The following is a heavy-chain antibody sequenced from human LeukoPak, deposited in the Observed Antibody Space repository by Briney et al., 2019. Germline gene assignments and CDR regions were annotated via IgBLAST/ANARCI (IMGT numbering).Heavy chain of an antibody. CDR3: ARGRIAARHYYYYYMDV. V-gene: IGHV1-3*01. J-gene: IGHJ6*03. D-gene: IGHD6-6*01. CDR1: GYTFTSYA. Sequence: ASVKVSCKASGYTFTSYAMHWVRQAPGQRLEWMGWINAGNGNTKYSQKFQGRVTITRDTSASTAYMELSSLRSEDTAVYYCARGRIAARHYYYYYMDVWGKGTTVTVSS. CDR2: INAGNGNT.